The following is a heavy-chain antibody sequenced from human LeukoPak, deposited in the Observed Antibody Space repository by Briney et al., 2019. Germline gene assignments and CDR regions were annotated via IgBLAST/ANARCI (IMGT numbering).Heavy chain of an antibody. CDR3: ARVSSGWYGDY. D-gene: IGHD6-19*01. CDR1: GGSFSGYY. CDR2: INHSGST. V-gene: IGHV4-34*01. J-gene: IGHJ4*02. Sequence: SETLSLTCAVYGGSFSGYYWSWIRQPPGKGLEWIGEINHSGSTNYNPSLKSRVTISVDTSKNQFSLTLSSVTAADTAVYYCARVSSGWYGDYWGQGTLVTVSS.